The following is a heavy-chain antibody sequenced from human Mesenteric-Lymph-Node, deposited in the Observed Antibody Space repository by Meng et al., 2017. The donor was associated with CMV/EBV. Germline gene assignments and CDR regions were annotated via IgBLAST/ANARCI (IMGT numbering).Heavy chain of an antibody. CDR2: IYSGGST. CDR1: GFTFSNYA. J-gene: IGHJ3*02. D-gene: IGHD1-26*01. Sequence: GGSLRLSCAASGFTFSNYAMSWVRQAPGKGLEWVSVIYSGGSTYYADSVKGRFTISRDNSKNTLYLQMNSLRAEDTAVYYCARGIWDGHDAFDIWGQGTMVTVSS. CDR3: ARGIWDGHDAFDI. V-gene: IGHV3-66*02.